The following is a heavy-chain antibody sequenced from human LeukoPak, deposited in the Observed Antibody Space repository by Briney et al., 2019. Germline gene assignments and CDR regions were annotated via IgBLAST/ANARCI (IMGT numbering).Heavy chain of an antibody. D-gene: IGHD1-1*01. V-gene: IGHV4-39*01. CDR2: IYYSGST. J-gene: IGHJ4*02. Sequence: PSETLSLTCTVSGGSISSSSYYWGWIRQPPGKGLEWIGSIYYSGSTYYNPSLKSRVTISVDTSKNQFSLKLSSVTAADTAVYYCASHLGTGTRDYWGQGTLVTVSS. CDR1: GGSISSSSYY. CDR3: ASHLGTGTRDY.